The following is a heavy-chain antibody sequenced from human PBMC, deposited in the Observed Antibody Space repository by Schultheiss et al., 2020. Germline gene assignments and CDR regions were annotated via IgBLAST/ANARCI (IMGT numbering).Heavy chain of an antibody. CDR3: AKVDCGGECFTESIDY. Sequence: GGSLRLSCAASGFTVSSNYMSWVRQAPGKGLEWVSVIYSGGSTYYADSVKGRFTISRDNSKNTLYLQMNSLRAEDTAVYHCAKVDCGGECFTESIDYWGQGTRVTVSS. CDR1: GFTVSSNY. J-gene: IGHJ4*02. CDR2: IYSGGST. D-gene: IGHD2-21*01. V-gene: IGHV3-53*01.